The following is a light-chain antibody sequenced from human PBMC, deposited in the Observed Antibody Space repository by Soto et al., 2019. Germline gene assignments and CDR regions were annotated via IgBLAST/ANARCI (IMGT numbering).Light chain of an antibody. CDR3: LQYGSSPLFT. V-gene: IGKV3-20*01. CDR2: GAS. CDR1: QTVSNTY. J-gene: IGKJ3*01. Sequence: EIVLTQSPGTLSLSPGERATLSCRASQTVSNTYLAWYQQKPGQAPRLLIFGASIRATGIPDRFSGSGSGTDFTLTINSLEPEDFAVYYCLQYGSSPLFTFGPGTKVDIK.